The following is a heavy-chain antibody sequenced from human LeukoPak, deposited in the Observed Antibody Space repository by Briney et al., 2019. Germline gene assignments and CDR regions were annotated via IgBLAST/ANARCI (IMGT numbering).Heavy chain of an antibody. CDR2: MRYDGSYK. J-gene: IGHJ4*02. CDR3: ARGHNLD. D-gene: IGHD1-1*01. V-gene: IGHV3-30*02. Sequence: GGSLRLSCAASGFTFSSYGMHWVRQAPGKGLEWVTFMRYDGSYKNYADSVKGRFTISRDNSKNTLYLQMNSLRPEDTAVYYCARGHNLDWGQGTLVTVSS. CDR1: GFTFSSYG.